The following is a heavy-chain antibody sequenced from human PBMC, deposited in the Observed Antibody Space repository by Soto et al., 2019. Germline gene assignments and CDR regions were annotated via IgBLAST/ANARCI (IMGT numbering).Heavy chain of an antibody. V-gene: IGHV3-23*01. D-gene: IGHD1-1*01. J-gene: IGHJ3*02. Sequence: GGSLRLSCADSGFAFRTYALSWVRQAPGKGLEWVSAINERGDSTYYTDSVKGRFTISRDNSKNTLYLQMNSLRAEDTALYYCAKDKSGTTAFDIWGQGTMVTVSS. CDR2: INERGDST. CDR3: AKDKSGTTAFDI. CDR1: GFAFRTYA.